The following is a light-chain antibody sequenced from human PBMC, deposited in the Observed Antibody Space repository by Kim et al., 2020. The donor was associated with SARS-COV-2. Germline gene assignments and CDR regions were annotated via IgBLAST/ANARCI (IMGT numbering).Light chain of an antibody. Sequence: LSLGDRVTLSCRASQSISHALAAWYQQQPGQAPRLIIYGAARQATGTPERCSSSGGGTDFIITSSRLEAEDAAMYYYKQYRYLMTFGEGTKVDIK. CDR2: GAA. J-gene: IGKJ4*01. CDR1: QSISHAL. CDR3: KQYRYLMT. V-gene: IGKV3-20*01.